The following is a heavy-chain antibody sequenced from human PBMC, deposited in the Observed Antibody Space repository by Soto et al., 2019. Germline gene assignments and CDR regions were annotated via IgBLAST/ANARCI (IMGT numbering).Heavy chain of an antibody. CDR2: IYYSGST. D-gene: IGHD6-13*01. J-gene: IGHJ5*02. V-gene: IGHV4-31*03. CDR3: ASVFSDSSSFFDP. Sequence: PSETLSLTCTVSGGSISSGGYYWSWIRQHPGKGLEWIGYIYYSGSTYYNPSLKSRVTISVDTSKNQFSLKLSSVTAADTAVYYCASVFSDSSSFFDPWGQGTLVTVSS. CDR1: GGSISSGGYY.